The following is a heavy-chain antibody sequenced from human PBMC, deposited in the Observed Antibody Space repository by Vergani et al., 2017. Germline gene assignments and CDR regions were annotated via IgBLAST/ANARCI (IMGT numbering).Heavy chain of an antibody. Sequence: QVQLVESGGGVVQPGRSLRLSCAASGFTFSSYGMHWVRQAPGKGLEWVAFIRYDGSNKYYADSVKGRFTISRDNSKNTLYLQMNSLRAEDTAVYYCAKELAGVINYYYYGMDVWGQETTVTVSS. CDR3: AKELAGVINYYYYGMDV. V-gene: IGHV3-30*02. J-gene: IGHJ6*02. CDR2: IRYDGSNK. D-gene: IGHD3-10*01. CDR1: GFTFSSYG.